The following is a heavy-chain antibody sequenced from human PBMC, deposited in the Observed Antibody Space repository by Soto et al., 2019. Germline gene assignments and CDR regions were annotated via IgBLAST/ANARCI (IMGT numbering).Heavy chain of an antibody. Sequence: QSQTLSLTCAISGDSVSSNSAAWNWIRQSPSRGLEWLGRTYYRSKWYNDYAVTVKSRITINPDTSKNQFSLQLNSVTPEETAEYYCARVRGPGTRNDAFDIWGQGTMVTVSS. CDR1: GDSVSSNSAA. V-gene: IGHV6-1*01. D-gene: IGHD3-3*01. J-gene: IGHJ3*02. CDR3: ARVRGPGTRNDAFDI. CDR2: TYYRSKWYN.